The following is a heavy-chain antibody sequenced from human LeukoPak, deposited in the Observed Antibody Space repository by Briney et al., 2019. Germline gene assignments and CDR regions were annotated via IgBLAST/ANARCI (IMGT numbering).Heavy chain of an antibody. Sequence: GGSLRLSCAASGFTFSSYGMHWVRQAPGKGLEWVAVIWYDGSNKYYADSVKGRFTISRDNSKNTLYLQMNSLRAEDTAVYYCARGSRVEGSGSYYLDYWGQGTLVTVSS. D-gene: IGHD3-10*01. CDR3: ARGSRVEGSGSYYLDY. J-gene: IGHJ4*02. CDR2: IWYDGSNK. V-gene: IGHV3-33*01. CDR1: GFTFSSYG.